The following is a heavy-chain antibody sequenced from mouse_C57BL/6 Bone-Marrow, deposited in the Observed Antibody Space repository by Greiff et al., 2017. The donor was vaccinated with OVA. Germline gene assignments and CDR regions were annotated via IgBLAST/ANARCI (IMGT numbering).Heavy chain of an antibody. CDR2: ISNLAYSI. V-gene: IGHV5-15*01. D-gene: IGHD2-14*01. CDR3: AERTGTRAMDY. CDR1: GFTFSDYG. Sequence: EVQLVESGGGLVQPGGSLKLSCAASGFTFSDYGMPWVRQAPRKGLEWVAFISNLAYSIYYADTVTGRFPLSRENAKNTQYLEMSSLRSEDSAMYRCAERTGTRAMDYWGQGTTVTVSS. J-gene: IGHJ4*01.